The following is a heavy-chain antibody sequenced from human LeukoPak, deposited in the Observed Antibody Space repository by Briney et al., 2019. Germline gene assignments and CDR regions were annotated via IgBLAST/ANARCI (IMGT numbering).Heavy chain of an antibody. D-gene: IGHD3-3*01. J-gene: IGHJ5*02. CDR2: INHSGST. CDR1: GGSFSGYY. CDR3: AREPTIFGVVISGRGHNWFAP. V-gene: IGHV4-34*01. Sequence: SETLSLTCAVYGGSFSGYYWSWIRQPPGKGLEWIGEINHSGSTNYNPSLKSRVTISVDTSKNQFSLKLSSVTAADTAVYYCAREPTIFGVVISGRGHNWFAPWAQGPLVTVSS.